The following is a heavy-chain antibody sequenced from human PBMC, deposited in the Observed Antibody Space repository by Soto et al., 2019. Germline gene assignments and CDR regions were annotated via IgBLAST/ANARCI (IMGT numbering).Heavy chain of an antibody. CDR1: GFTVSSYH. CDR2: IYSAGSA. D-gene: IGHD5-12*01. V-gene: IGHV3-66*01. J-gene: IGHJ6*02. Sequence: GGSLRLSCAASGFTVSSYHMSWVRQAPGKGLEWVSVIYSAGSADFADSVKGRFTISRDNSKNTLYLQMNSLRAEDTAVYYCARDYYRFNSGYGFSMDVWGQGTTVTVSS. CDR3: ARDYYRFNSGYGFSMDV.